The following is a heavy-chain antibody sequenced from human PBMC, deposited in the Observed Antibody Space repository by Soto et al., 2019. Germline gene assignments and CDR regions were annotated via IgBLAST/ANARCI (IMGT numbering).Heavy chain of an antibody. CDR1: GGSISSSNW. J-gene: IGHJ4*02. Sequence: QVQLQESGPGLVKPSGTLSLTCAVSGGSISSSNWWSWVRQPPGKGLERIGEVYHSGSTNYNPSLKSGGPMEVDKSKNQFSLELSSVTAADTAVYYCAASTVVTFDYWGQGTLVTVSS. V-gene: IGHV4-4*02. D-gene: IGHD2-21*02. CDR3: AASTVVTFDY. CDR2: VYHSGST.